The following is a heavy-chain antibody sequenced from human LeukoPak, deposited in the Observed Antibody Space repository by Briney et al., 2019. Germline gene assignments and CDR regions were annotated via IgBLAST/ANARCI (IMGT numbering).Heavy chain of an antibody. CDR2: IKSKTDGGTT. Sequence: GGSLRLSCAASGFTFSNAWMSWVRQAPGKGLEWVGRIKSKTDGGTTDYAAPVKGRFTISIDDSKNTLYLQMNSLKTEDTAVYYCTTSFYDWYYFDYWGQGTLVTVSS. V-gene: IGHV3-15*01. CDR3: TTSFYDWYYFDY. J-gene: IGHJ4*02. D-gene: IGHD3-16*01. CDR1: GFTFSNAW.